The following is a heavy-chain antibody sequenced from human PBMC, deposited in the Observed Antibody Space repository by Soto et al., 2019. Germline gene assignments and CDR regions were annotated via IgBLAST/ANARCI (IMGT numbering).Heavy chain of an antibody. Sequence: SETLSLTCTVSGGSISSSSYYWGWIRQPPGKGLEWIGEIYHSGSTNYNPSLKSRVTISVDKSKNQFSLKLSSVTAADTAVYYCARDSMREDGYSYGYGPYYYYYYGMDVWGQGTTVTVSS. CDR1: GGSISSSSYY. CDR3: ARDSMREDGYSYGYGPYYYYYYGMDV. CDR2: IYHSGST. J-gene: IGHJ6*02. D-gene: IGHD5-18*01. V-gene: IGHV4-39*07.